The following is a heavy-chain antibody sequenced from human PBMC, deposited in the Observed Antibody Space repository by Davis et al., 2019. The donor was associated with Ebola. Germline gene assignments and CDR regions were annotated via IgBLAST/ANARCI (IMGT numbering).Heavy chain of an antibody. J-gene: IGHJ6*04. D-gene: IGHD3-3*01. CDR3: ARDVLRGHYYYGMDV. V-gene: IGHV1-18*04. CDR1: GYTFTGYY. Sequence: ASVKVSCKASGYTFTGYYMHWVRQAPGQGLEWMGWISAYNGNTNYAQKLQGRVTMTTDTSTSTAYMELRSLRSDDTAVYYCARDVLRGHYYYGMDVWGKGTTVTVSS. CDR2: ISAYNGNT.